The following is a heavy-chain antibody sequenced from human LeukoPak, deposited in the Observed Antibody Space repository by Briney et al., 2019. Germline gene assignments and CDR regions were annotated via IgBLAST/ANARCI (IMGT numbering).Heavy chain of an antibody. CDR3: ARGGGLDV. CDR2: ISRSSTYI. CDR1: GFTFSSYS. J-gene: IGHJ6*02. D-gene: IGHD3-16*01. V-gene: IGHV3-21*04. Sequence: GGSLRLSCAASGFTFSSYSMNWVRQAPGKGLEWVSLISRSSTYIYYAESVKGRFTISRDNAKNSLYLQMSNLRAEDTAVYFCARGGGLDVWGQGATVTVSS.